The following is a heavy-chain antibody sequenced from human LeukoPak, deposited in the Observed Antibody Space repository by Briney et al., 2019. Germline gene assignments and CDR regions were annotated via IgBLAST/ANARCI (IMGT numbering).Heavy chain of an antibody. Sequence: GGSLRLSCAASEFTFGSYWMTWVRQAPGKGLEWVANINRDGSKNHFVDSVKGRFTISRDNAKNFLYLQMNSLRAEDTAVYFCARDSSPYCGDDCYFDALDLWGQGTMVTVSS. J-gene: IGHJ3*01. D-gene: IGHD2-21*02. CDR3: ARDSSPYCGDDCYFDALDL. CDR1: EFTFGSYW. CDR2: INRDGSKN. V-gene: IGHV3-7*03.